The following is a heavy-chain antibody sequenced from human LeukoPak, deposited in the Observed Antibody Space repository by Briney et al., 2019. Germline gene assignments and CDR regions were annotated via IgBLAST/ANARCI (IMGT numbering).Heavy chain of an antibody. D-gene: IGHD6-13*01. Sequence: PGGSLRLPCAASGFTFSSYAMHWVRQAPGKGLEWVAVISYDGSNKYYADSVKGRFTISRDNSKNTLYLQMNSLRAEDTAVYYCARDSTGYSSSWSLDYWGQGTLVTVSS. CDR2: ISYDGSNK. CDR3: ARDSTGYSSSWSLDY. J-gene: IGHJ4*02. V-gene: IGHV3-30-3*01. CDR1: GFTFSSYA.